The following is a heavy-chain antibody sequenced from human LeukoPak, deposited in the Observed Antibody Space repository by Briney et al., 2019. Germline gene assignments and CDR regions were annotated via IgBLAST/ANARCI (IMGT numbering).Heavy chain of an antibody. Sequence: GGSLRLSCAASGFTFSSYEMNWVRQAPGKGLEWVSYISSSGSTIYYADSVKGRFTISRDNAKNSLYLQMNSLRAEDTAVYYCARDAPYGDCCFDYWGQGTLVTASS. D-gene: IGHD4-17*01. J-gene: IGHJ4*02. V-gene: IGHV3-48*03. CDR3: ARDAPYGDCCFDY. CDR2: ISSSGSTI. CDR1: GFTFSSYE.